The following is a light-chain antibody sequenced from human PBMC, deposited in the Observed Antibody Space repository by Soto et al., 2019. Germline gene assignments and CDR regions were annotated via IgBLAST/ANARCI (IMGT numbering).Light chain of an antibody. Sequence: QSVLTQPPSVSGTPGQRVTISCSGSSSNIGSNYVYWYQQLPGTAPKLLIYRNEQRRSGVPARFSGSKSGTSVSLAISGLRSDDEADYYCAAWDDNLSGVLFGGGTQLTVL. CDR3: AAWDDNLSGVL. CDR2: RNE. V-gene: IGLV1-47*01. CDR1: SSNIGSNY. J-gene: IGLJ2*01.